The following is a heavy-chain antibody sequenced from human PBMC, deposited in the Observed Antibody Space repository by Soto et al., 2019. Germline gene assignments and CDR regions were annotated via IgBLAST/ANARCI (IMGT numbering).Heavy chain of an antibody. CDR3: ARATRYDFWSGQTSDAFDI. V-gene: IGHV1-46*03. CDR2: INPSGGST. CDR1: GYTFTSYY. J-gene: IGHJ3*02. Sequence: ASVKVSCKASGYTFTSYYMHWVRQAPGQGLEWMGIINPSGGSTSYAQKFQGRVTMTRDTSTSTVYMELSSLRSEDTAVYYCARATRYDFWSGQTSDAFDIWGQGTVVTVSS. D-gene: IGHD3-3*01.